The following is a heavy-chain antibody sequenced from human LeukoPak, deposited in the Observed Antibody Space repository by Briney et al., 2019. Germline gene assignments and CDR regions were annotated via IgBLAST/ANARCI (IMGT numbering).Heavy chain of an antibody. Sequence: PGGSLRLSCAASGFTFSSYEMNWVRQAPGKGLEWVSYISSSSSDIYYADSMKGRFTISRDNAKNSVYLQMNSLRAEDTAVYYCARDGAVGSGNEFDHWGQGTLVTVSS. V-gene: IGHV3-48*03. CDR3: ARDGAVGSGNEFDH. J-gene: IGHJ4*02. D-gene: IGHD5-12*01. CDR1: GFTFSSYE. CDR2: ISSSSSDI.